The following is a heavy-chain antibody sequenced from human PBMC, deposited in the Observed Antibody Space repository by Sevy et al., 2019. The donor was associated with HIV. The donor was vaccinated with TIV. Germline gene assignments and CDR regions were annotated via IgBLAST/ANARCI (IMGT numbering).Heavy chain of an antibody. D-gene: IGHD6-19*01. CDR3: ARGSVADNFDY. J-gene: IGHJ4*02. V-gene: IGHV3-33*01. Sequence: GGSLRLSCAASGFTFSSYGMHWVRQAPGKGLEWVAVIWYDGSNKYYADSVKGRFTISRDNSKNRLYLQMNSLRAEDTAVYYCARGSVADNFDYWGQGTLVTVSS. CDR1: GFTFSSYG. CDR2: IWYDGSNK.